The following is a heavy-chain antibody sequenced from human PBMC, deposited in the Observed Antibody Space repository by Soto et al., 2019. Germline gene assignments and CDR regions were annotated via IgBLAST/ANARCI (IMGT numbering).Heavy chain of an antibody. CDR2: MWNDGSNK. Sequence: QVQLVESGGGVVQPGRSLRLSCAASGFTFSSYGMHWVRQAPGKGLEWVAVMWNDGSNKYYADSVKGRFTISRDNSKNTVNLQMNSPRAEDTAVYYCAKEFWSGPFDYWGQGTLVTVSS. CDR1: GFTFSSYG. CDR3: AKEFWSGPFDY. V-gene: IGHV3-33*06. D-gene: IGHD3-3*01. J-gene: IGHJ4*02.